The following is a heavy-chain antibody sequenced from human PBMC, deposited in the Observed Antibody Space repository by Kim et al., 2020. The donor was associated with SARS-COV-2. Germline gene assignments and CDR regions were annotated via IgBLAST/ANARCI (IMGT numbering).Heavy chain of an antibody. J-gene: IGHJ4*02. CDR1: GGSISSNSYY. CDR2: FSYSGST. Sequence: SETLSLTCTVSGGSISSNSYYWAWIRQPPGKGLEWIGSFSYSGSTYYTPSLKSRLTISVDTSKNQFSLILSSVTAADTAVYYCARDWKGRRPIDYWGQGTLVTVSS. V-gene: IGHV4-39*07. D-gene: IGHD1-1*01. CDR3: ARDWKGRRPIDY.